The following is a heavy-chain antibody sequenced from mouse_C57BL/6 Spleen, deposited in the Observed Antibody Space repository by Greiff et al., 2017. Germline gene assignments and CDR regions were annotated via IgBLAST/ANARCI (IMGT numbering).Heavy chain of an antibody. Sequence: QVQLQQPGAELVKPGASVKLSCKASGYTFTSYWMQWVKQRPGQGLEWIGEIDPSDSYTNYNQKFKGKATLTVDTSSSTAYMQLSSLTSEDSAVYYCAIDYYGSSPDYWGQGTTLTVSS. V-gene: IGHV1-50*01. CDR3: AIDYYGSSPDY. CDR1: GYTFTSYW. D-gene: IGHD1-1*01. J-gene: IGHJ2*01. CDR2: IDPSDSYT.